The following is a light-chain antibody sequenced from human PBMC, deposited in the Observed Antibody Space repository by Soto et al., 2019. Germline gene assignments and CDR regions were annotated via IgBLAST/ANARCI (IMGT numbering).Light chain of an antibody. Sequence: EVVMTQSPATLSVSPGERATLSYRASQSVSSDLAWYQHKPGQAPRLLIYGASSRATGIPVRFSGSGSGTEFTLTISSLQSEDVAVYYCQHYKNRPLSFGGGTKVEIK. CDR2: GAS. CDR1: QSVSSD. V-gene: IGKV3-15*01. J-gene: IGKJ4*01. CDR3: QHYKNRPLS.